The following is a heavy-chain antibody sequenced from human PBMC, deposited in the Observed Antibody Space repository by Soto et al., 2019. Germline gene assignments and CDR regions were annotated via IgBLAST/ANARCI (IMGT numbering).Heavy chain of an antibody. Sequence: ASLKVSCKASGYTFTSYGISWVRQAPGQGLEWMGWISAYNGNTNYAQKLQGRVTMTTDTSTSTAYMELRSLRSDDTAVYYCARDGPSSLQWEILEAFDIWGQGTMVT. CDR2: ISAYNGNT. D-gene: IGHD1-26*01. J-gene: IGHJ3*02. CDR3: ARDGPSSLQWEILEAFDI. CDR1: GYTFTSYG. V-gene: IGHV1-18*04.